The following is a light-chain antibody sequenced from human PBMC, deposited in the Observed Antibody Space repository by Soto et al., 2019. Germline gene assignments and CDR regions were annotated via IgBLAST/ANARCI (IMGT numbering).Light chain of an antibody. J-gene: IGKJ1*01. CDR1: QSVSSSF. Sequence: EIVLTQSPGTLSLSPGERATISCRASQSVSSSFLAGYYQKPGQAARLLIYGASSRAPGMPDRFIGRGSGTDLSLTISRLEPEDFAVYYCQQYGTSPWTFGQGTKVDIK. CDR3: QQYGTSPWT. CDR2: GAS. V-gene: IGKV3-20*01.